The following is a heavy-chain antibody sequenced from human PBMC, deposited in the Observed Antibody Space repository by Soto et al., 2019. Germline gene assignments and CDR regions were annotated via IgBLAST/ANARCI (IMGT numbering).Heavy chain of an antibody. CDR2: MNPNSGNT. Sequence: ASVKVPCKASGYTFTSYDINWVRQATGQGLEWMGWMNPNSGNTGYAQKFQGRVTMTRNTSISTAYMELSSLRSEDTAVYYCARGREVVPNYYYYGMDVWGQGTTVTVSS. D-gene: IGHD2-2*01. J-gene: IGHJ6*02. CDR1: GYTFTSYD. CDR3: ARGREVVPNYYYYGMDV. V-gene: IGHV1-8*01.